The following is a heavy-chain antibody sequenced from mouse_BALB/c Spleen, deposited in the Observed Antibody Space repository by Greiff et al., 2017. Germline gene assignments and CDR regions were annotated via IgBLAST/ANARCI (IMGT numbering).Heavy chain of an antibody. CDR1: GYSITSDYA. CDR2: ISYSGST. D-gene: IGHD2-1*01. J-gene: IGHJ2*01. V-gene: IGHV3-2*02. CDR3: ARDLYGNSY. Sequence: VQLKESGPGLVKPSQSLSLTCTVTGYSITSDYAWNWIRQFPGNKLEWMGYISYSGSTSYNPSLKSRISITRDTSKNQFFLQLNSVTTEDTATYYCARDLYGNSYWGQGTTLTVSS.